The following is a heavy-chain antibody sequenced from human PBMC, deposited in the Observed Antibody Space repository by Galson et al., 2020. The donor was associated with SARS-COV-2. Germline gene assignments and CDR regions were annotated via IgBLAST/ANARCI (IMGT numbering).Heavy chain of an antibody. CDR3: ARDGGGVAFGGVIDY. CDR1: GYTFTGYY. CDR2: INPNSGAT. J-gene: IGHJ4*02. V-gene: IGHV1-2*02. D-gene: IGHD3-16*01. Sequence: ASVKVSCKASGYTFTGYYLHWVRQAPGQGLEWMGWINPNSGATNYAQKFHGRVTMTRDTSISTAYMELSRLSSDDTAVYYCARDGGGVAFGGVIDYWGQGTLVTVSS.